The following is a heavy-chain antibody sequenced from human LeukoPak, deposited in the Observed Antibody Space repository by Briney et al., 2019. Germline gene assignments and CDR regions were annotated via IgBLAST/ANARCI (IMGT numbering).Heavy chain of an antibody. Sequence: ASVKVSCKASGYTFTGYYMHWVRQAPGQGLEWMGWINPNSGGTNYAQKFQGWVTMTRDTSISTAYMELSRLRPDDTAVYYCARAEYYYDSSGYYSEAFDIWGQGTMVTVSS. CDR1: GYTFTGYY. V-gene: IGHV1-2*04. CDR2: INPNSGGT. D-gene: IGHD3-22*01. CDR3: ARAEYYYDSSGYYSEAFDI. J-gene: IGHJ3*02.